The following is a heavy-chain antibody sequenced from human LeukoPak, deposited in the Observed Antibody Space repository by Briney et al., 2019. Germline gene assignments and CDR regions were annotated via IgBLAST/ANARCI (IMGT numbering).Heavy chain of an antibody. V-gene: IGHV3-30*18. D-gene: IGHD6-19*01. CDR3: AKDMDSSGPYYYYGMNV. CDR2: ISYDGSNK. J-gene: IGHJ6*02. Sequence: GRSLRLSCGASGFSFRSYGIHWVRQAPSKGLEGVAVISYDGSNKNYTDSVQGRFTISRDNSKNTLLLHMHSLGAEDTAVYYCAKDMDSSGPYYYYGMNVWGQGTTVTVSS. CDR1: GFSFRSYG.